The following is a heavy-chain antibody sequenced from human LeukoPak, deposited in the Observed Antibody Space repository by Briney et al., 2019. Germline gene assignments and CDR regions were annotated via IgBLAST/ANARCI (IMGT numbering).Heavy chain of an antibody. V-gene: IGHV1-2*02. Sequence: GASVTVSCKASGYTFTGYYMHWVRQAPGQGLEWMGWINPNSGGTNYAQKFQGRVTMTRDTSISTAYMELSRLRSDDTAVYYCARGGRELGIPYYYMDVWGKGTTVTVSS. CDR3: ARGGRELGIPYYYMDV. D-gene: IGHD7-27*01. CDR2: INPNSGGT. J-gene: IGHJ6*03. CDR1: GYTFTGYY.